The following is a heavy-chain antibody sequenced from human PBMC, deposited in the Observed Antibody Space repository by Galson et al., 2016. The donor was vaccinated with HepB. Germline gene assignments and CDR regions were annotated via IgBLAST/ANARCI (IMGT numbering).Heavy chain of an antibody. CDR1: GYSFTNYY. D-gene: IGHD1-26*01. J-gene: IGHJ4*02. CDR2: INPSGGST. Sequence: SVKVSCKASGYSFTNYYIHWLRRAPGEGLEWVGIINPSGGSTGYAQKFQGRVTMTRDTSTSIVYMDLTSLRSEATAVYYCARDRGYYSHFDSWGQGTLVTVSS. V-gene: IGHV1-46*01. CDR3: ARDRGYYSHFDS.